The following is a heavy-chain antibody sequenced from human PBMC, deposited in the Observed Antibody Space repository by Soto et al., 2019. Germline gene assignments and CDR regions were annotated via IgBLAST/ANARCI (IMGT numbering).Heavy chain of an antibody. D-gene: IGHD2-15*01. CDR1: GFTFDDYG. Sequence: EVQLVESGGGVVRPGGSLRLSCAASGFTFDDYGMSWVRQAPGKGLEWVSGINWNGGSTGYADSVKGRFTISRDNAKNXVXXQMKRLRAEDTALYYCARDIVVVVAATPMYNWFDPWGQGTLVTVSS. CDR3: ARDIVVVVAATPMYNWFDP. V-gene: IGHV3-20*04. CDR2: INWNGGST. J-gene: IGHJ5*02.